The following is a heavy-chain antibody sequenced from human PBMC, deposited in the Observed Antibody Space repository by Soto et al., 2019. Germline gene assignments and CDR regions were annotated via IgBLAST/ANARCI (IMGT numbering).Heavy chain of an antibody. Sequence: SETLSLTCTVSGGSISSYYWSWIRQPAGKGLEWIGRIYTSGSTNYNPSLKSRVTMSVDTSKNQFSLKLSSVTTADTAVYYCARGYDSYGSHSGDPFDIWGQGTMVTVSS. V-gene: IGHV4-4*07. CDR2: IYTSGST. CDR3: ARGYDSYGSHSGDPFDI. D-gene: IGHD5-18*01. J-gene: IGHJ3*02. CDR1: GGSISSYY.